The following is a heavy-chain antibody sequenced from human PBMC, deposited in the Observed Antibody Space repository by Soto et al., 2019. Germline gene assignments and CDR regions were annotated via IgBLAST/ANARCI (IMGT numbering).Heavy chain of an antibody. J-gene: IGHJ4*02. V-gene: IGHV4-4*02. CDR3: ASLGYDILTGPNPY. CDR2: IYHSGST. D-gene: IGHD3-9*01. Sequence: SETLSLTCAVSGGSISSSNWWSWVRQPPGKGLEWIGEIYHSGSTNYNPSLKSRVTISVDKSKNQFSLKLSSVTAADTAVYYCASLGYDILTGPNPYWGQGTLVTVSS. CDR1: GGSISSSNW.